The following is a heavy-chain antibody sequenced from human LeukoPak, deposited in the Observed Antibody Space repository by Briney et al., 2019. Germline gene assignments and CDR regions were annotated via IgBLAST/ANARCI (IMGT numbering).Heavy chain of an antibody. J-gene: IGHJ6*03. CDR1: GGSISSGSYY. CDR2: IYISGSGST. CDR3: ARDKRVAVAGTYIYYYYMDV. V-gene: IGHV4-61*02. Sequence: SETLSLTCTVSGGSISSGSYYWSWIRQPAGKGLEWIGRIYISGSGSTNYNPSLKSRVTMSVDTSKNQFSLKLSSVTAADTAVYYCARDKRVAVAGTYIYYYYMDVWGNGTTVTISS. D-gene: IGHD6-19*01.